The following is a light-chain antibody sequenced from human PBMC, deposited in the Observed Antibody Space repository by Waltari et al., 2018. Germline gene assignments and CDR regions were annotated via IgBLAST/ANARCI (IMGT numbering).Light chain of an antibody. V-gene: IGLV3-10*01. CDR1: DLPKKY. J-gene: IGLJ3*02. CDR3: YSTDSSGNHRV. Sequence: SYELTQPPSVSVSPGQTARITCSGDDLPKKYAYGYQRKPGQAPVVVIYEDTKRPPGIPERFSGSSSGTMATFTISGAQVEDEADYYCYSTDSSGNHRVFGRGTKLTVL. CDR2: EDT.